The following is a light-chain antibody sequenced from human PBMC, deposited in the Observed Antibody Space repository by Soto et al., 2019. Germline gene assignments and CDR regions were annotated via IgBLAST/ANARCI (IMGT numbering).Light chain of an antibody. CDR2: GAS. CDR1: QSISSSY. Sequence: EIVLTKSPGTLSLSPGERATLSCRASQSISSSYLAWYQQRAGQAPRLLIYGASSRAAGIPDRFRGSGSGTDFTLTISRLEPEDFAVYYCQRYGGLFGQGTKVAIK. J-gene: IGKJ1*01. V-gene: IGKV3-20*01. CDR3: QRYGGL.